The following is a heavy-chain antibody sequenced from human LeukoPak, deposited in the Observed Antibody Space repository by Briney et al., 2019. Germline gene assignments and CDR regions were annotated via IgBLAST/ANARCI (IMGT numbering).Heavy chain of an antibody. Sequence: PSETLSLTCAVYGGSFSGYYWSWIRQPPGKGLEWIGEINHSGSTNYNPSLKSRVTISVDTSKNQFSLKLSSVTAADTAVYYCARGSRLYQLPRGGAFDIWGQGTMVTVSS. J-gene: IGHJ3*02. CDR2: INHSGST. V-gene: IGHV4-34*01. CDR1: GGSFSGYY. D-gene: IGHD2-2*01. CDR3: ARGSRLYQLPRGGAFDI.